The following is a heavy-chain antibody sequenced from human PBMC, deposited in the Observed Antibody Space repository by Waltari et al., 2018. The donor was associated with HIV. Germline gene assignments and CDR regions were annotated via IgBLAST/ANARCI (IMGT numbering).Heavy chain of an antibody. J-gene: IGHJ4*02. CDR2: ISDDGSNK. V-gene: IGHV3-30*18. D-gene: IGHD3-10*01. CDR3: AKVWGWFGETEGGLYFDY. Sequence: QVQLVESGGGVVQPGRSLRLSCAASGFTFSNYDIHWVRQAPGKGLGWGAVISDDGSNKHYATSVKGQFTISRDNSKNTLYLQMNSLRAEDTAVYYCAKVWGWFGETEGGLYFDYWGQGTLVTVSS. CDR1: GFTFSNYD.